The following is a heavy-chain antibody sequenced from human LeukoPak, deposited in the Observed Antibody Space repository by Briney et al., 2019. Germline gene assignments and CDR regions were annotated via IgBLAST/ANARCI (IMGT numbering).Heavy chain of an antibody. CDR1: GFTFSTYA. D-gene: IGHD4-11*01. J-gene: IGHJ5*02. CDR3: ARGYGNYANWFDP. V-gene: IGHV3-7*01. CDR2: IKQDGSEK. Sequence: PGGSLRLSCAASGFTFSTYAVTWVRQAPGKGPEWVANIKQDGSEKYCVDSVKGRFTISRDNAKNSLYLQMNSLRAEDTAVYYCARGYGNYANWFDPWGQGTLVTVSS.